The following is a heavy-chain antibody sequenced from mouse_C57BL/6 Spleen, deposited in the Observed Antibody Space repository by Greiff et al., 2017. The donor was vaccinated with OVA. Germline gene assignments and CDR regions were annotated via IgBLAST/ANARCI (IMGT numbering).Heavy chain of an antibody. Sequence: EVQLVESGGGLVKPGGSLKLSCAASGFTFSDYGMHWVRQAPEKGLEWVAYISSGSSTIYYADTVKGRFTISRDNAKNTLFLQMTSLRSEDTAMYYCARGPLFAYWGQGTLVTVSA. D-gene: IGHD6-1*01. CDR3: ARGPLFAY. J-gene: IGHJ3*01. CDR2: ISSGSSTI. V-gene: IGHV5-17*01. CDR1: GFTFSDYG.